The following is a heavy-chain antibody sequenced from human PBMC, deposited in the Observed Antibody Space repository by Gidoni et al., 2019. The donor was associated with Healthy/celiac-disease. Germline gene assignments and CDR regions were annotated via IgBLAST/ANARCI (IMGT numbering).Heavy chain of an antibody. J-gene: IGHJ6*03. CDR1: GGTFSSYA. CDR2: IIPICGTA. Sequence: QVQLVQSGAAVKKPGSSVKVSCKASGGTFSSYASSWVRQGPGQGLEWMGGIIPICGTANYAQKFQGRVTITADESTSTAYMELSSLRSEDTAVYYCARATGDYYYYYMDVWGKGTTVTVSS. V-gene: IGHV1-69*01. CDR3: ARATGDYYYYYMDV.